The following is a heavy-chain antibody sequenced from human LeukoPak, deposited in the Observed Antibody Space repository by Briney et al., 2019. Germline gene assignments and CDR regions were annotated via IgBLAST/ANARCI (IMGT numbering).Heavy chain of an antibody. V-gene: IGHV3-30-3*01. CDR1: GFTFSSYA. Sequence: GGSLRLSCAASGFTFSSYAMHWVRQAPGKGLEWVAVISYDGSNKYYADSVKGRFTISRDNSKNTLYLQMNSLRGEDTAVYYCAKDTYSSSLDYWGQGTLVTVSS. J-gene: IGHJ4*02. D-gene: IGHD6-13*01. CDR2: ISYDGSNK. CDR3: AKDTYSSSLDY.